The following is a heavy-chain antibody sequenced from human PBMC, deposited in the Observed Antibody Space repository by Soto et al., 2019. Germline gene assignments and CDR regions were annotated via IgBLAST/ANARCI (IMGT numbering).Heavy chain of an antibody. CDR3: ASGPFVSSVH. Sequence: PSETLSLTCAVSGGSITSINWWSWVRQPPGKGPEWIGEIYHGGNTYYTPSLQSRVTMSMDKSKNKFSLELTSVTAADTATFYCASGPFVSSVHCGPGILVTVSS. D-gene: IGHD6-6*01. J-gene: IGHJ4*02. V-gene: IGHV4-4*02. CDR2: IYHGGNT. CDR1: GGSITSINW.